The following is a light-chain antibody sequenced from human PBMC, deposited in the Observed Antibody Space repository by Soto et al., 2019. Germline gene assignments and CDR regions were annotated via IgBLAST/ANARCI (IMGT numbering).Light chain of an antibody. CDR3: QQYDSLLSAT. J-gene: IGKJ4*01. CDR2: DAS. CDR1: QTISSW. V-gene: IGKV1-33*01. Sequence: DIQRTQSPSSMSASVGDSVTITCRASQTISSWLAWYQQKPGKAPKLLIYDASNLETGVPSRFSGSGSGSDFTFTIHNLQTEDIATYYGQQYDSLLSATFGGGTKVDIK.